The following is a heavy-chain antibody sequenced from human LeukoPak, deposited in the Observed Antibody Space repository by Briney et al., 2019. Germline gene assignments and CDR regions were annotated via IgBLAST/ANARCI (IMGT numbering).Heavy chain of an antibody. CDR3: ARLGAVAGIDY. J-gene: IGHJ4*02. CDR2: IYPGDSDT. D-gene: IGHD6-19*01. CDR1: GYKMSLYW. V-gene: IGHV5-51*01. Sequence: GESLKISCETSGYKMSLYWIGWVRQMPGKGLEWMGIIYPGDSDTKYSPSFQGQVTISADKSINTAYLQWSSLKASDTAMYYCARLGAVAGIDYWGQGTLVTVSS.